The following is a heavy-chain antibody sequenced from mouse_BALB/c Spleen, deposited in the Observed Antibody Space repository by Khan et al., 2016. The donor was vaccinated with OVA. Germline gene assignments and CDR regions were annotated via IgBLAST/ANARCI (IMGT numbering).Heavy chain of an antibody. CDR2: IDPSTDYT. D-gene: IGHD1-1*01. J-gene: IGHJ3*01. CDR1: GYTFTSYW. V-gene: IGHV1-7*01. Sequence: QVQLQQSGAELAKPGASVKMSCKASGYTFTSYWMHWVKQRPGQGLEWIGYIDPSTDYTEYNQKFGDKATLTVAKSSTTVYMQLTSLTSEDSAVYYCVNHGSSSAWFTYWGQGTLVTVAA. CDR3: VNHGSSSAWFTY.